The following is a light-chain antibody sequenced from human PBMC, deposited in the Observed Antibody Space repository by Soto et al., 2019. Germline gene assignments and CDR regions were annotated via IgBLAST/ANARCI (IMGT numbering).Light chain of an antibody. CDR2: EAS. Sequence: DIQMTQSPSSLSASVGDRVTITCRASQAISTYLAWYQQKPGKVPKLLIYEASTLQSGVPSRFSGSGSGTEFTLTNSSLQPEDVATYFCQKYNSAPLTFGGGTKVEIK. J-gene: IGKJ4*01. V-gene: IGKV1-27*01. CDR3: QKYNSAPLT. CDR1: QAISTY.